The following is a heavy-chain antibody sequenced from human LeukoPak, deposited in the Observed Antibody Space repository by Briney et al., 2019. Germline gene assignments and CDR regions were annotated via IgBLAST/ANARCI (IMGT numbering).Heavy chain of an antibody. V-gene: IGHV3-23*01. CDR3: AKPGTYYYDSSGYPN. CDR1: GFTFSSYA. Sequence: GGSLRLSCAASGFTFSSYAMSWVRQAPGKGLEWVSAISGSGGSTYYADSVKGRFTISRDNSKNTLYRQMNSLRAEDTAVYYCAKPGTYYYDSSGYPNWGQGTLVTVSS. J-gene: IGHJ4*02. CDR2: ISGSGGST. D-gene: IGHD3-22*01.